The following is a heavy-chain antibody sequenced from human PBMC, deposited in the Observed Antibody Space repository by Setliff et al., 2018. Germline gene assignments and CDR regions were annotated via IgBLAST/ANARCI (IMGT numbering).Heavy chain of an antibody. J-gene: IGHJ4*02. Sequence: SETLFLTCTVSDASIGGSGYYWGWIRQPPGKGPEWIGNIHYSGSTHYNPSLKSRVTISVDTSKNQFSLKLTSVTAADAAVYYCANSAYRRELDYWGPGTLVTVSS. V-gene: IGHV4-39*07. CDR1: DASIGGSGYY. CDR3: ANSAYRRELDY. D-gene: IGHD1-26*01. CDR2: IHYSGST.